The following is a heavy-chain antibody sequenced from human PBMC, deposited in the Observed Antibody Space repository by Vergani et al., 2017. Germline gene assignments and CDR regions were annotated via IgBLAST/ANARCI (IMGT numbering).Heavy chain of an antibody. CDR2: ISYDGTQK. V-gene: IGHV3-30*03. Sequence: QVHLVESGGGVVQPGRSLRLSCVVSGFTSSYYGMHWVRQAPGKGREWVAVISYDGTQKYYADSVKGRFTISRDNSKSTPYLQMNSLRTEDTAVYYCATKSCGTPGCQIGYFREWGQGTLVTVSS. J-gene: IGHJ1*01. CDR1: GFTSSYYG. D-gene: IGHD1-1*01. CDR3: ATKSCGTPGCQIGYFRE.